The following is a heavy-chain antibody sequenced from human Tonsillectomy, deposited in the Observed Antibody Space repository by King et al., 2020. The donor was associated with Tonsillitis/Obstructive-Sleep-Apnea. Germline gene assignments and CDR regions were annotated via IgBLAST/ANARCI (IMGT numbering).Heavy chain of an antibody. J-gene: IGHJ4*02. Sequence: VQLVESGGGLVQPGGSLRLSCAASGFTFSSYWMSWVRQAPGRGLEWVANIKQDGSEKYYVDSVKGRFTISRDNAKNSLYLQMNGLRAEDTAAYYCAGWDRYCSGGSCSYYFDSWGQGTLVTVSS. V-gene: IGHV3-7*01. CDR1: GFTFSSYW. CDR2: IKQDGSEK. D-gene: IGHD2-15*01. CDR3: AGWDRYCSGGSCSYYFDS.